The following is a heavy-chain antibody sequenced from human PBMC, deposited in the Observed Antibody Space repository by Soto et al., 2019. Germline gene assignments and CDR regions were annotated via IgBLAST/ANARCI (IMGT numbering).Heavy chain of an antibody. V-gene: IGHV3-30*03. Sequence: QVQLVESGGGVVQPGRSLRLSCVASGFTFSNNGIHWVRQAPGKGLERVAVISSDSVKGRFTISRDNSKNTLYLQINSLRPEDRVVYYCAMDVYGVSSRFDYWGQGTRVTVSS. CDR2: ISS. CDR3: AMDVYGVSSRFDY. J-gene: IGHJ4*02. D-gene: IGHD2-15*01. CDR1: GFTFSNNG.